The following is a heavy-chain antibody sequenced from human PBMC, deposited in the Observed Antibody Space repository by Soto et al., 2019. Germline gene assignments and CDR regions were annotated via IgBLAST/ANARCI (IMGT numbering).Heavy chain of an antibody. J-gene: IGHJ5*02. CDR1: GYTFTRYT. CDR3: ARSLPWFDP. V-gene: IGHV1-18*01. CDR2: ISANNGNT. Sequence: QVRLVHSETEVKKPGASVNVSCKASGYTFTRYTISWVRQAPGQGLEWMGWISANNGNTEFAQKFQDRLTMIADTTTSTAYLELRNLRPDDTAVYYCARSLPWFDPGGQGTLVAVSS.